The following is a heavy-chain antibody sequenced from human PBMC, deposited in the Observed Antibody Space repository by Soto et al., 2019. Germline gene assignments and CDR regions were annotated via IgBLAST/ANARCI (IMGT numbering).Heavy chain of an antibody. CDR3: ARDQYDSSGYYGY. Sequence: SVKVSCKASGGTFSSYAISWVRQAPGQGLEWMGGIIPIFGTANYAQKFQGRVTITADKSTSTAYMELSSLRSEDTAVYYCARDQYDSSGYYGYWGQGTLVTVSS. D-gene: IGHD3-22*01. V-gene: IGHV1-69*06. CDR1: GGTFSSYA. J-gene: IGHJ4*02. CDR2: IIPIFGTA.